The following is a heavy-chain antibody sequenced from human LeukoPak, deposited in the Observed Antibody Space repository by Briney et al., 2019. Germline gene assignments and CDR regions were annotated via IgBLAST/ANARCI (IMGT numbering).Heavy chain of an antibody. CDR3: AKESGPAGWFDP. CDR2: ISWNSGSI. D-gene: IGHD7-27*01. CDR1: GFTFDDYA. Sequence: SLRLSCAASGFTFDDYAMHWVRQAPGKGLEWVSGISWNSGSIGYADSVEGRFTISRDNAKNSLYLQMNSLRAEDMALYYCAKESGPAGWFDPWGQGTLVTVSS. J-gene: IGHJ5*02. V-gene: IGHV3-9*03.